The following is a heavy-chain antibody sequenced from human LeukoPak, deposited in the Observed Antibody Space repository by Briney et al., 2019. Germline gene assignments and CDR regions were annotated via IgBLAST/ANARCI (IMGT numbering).Heavy chain of an antibody. V-gene: IGHV2-70*11. CDR2: IDWDDDK. J-gene: IGHJ3*02. D-gene: IGHD3-22*01. CDR3: ARYYDSSGFMGPNDAFDI. Sequence: SGPALVKPTQTLTLTCTFSGFSLSTSGMCVSWIRQPPGKALEWLARIDWDDDKYYSTSLKTRLTISKDTSKNQVVLTMTNMDPVDRATYYCARYYDSSGFMGPNDAFDIWGQGTMVTVSS. CDR1: GFSLSTSGMC.